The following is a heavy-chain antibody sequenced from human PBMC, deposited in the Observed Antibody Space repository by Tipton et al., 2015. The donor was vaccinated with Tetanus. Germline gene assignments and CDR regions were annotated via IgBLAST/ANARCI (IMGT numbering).Heavy chain of an antibody. Sequence: QSGAEVKKPGSSVKVSCKASGGRFSKFAISWVRQAPGQGLELMGTVIPAFTKVTYEQKFRGRLTITADGSTSTVYMELSSLTSDDTAVYYCARDSYVTGTTSHFDFWGQGSLVNVSS. CDR3: ARDSYVTGTTSHFDF. D-gene: IGHD1-7*01. CDR2: VIPAFTKV. CDR1: GGRFSKFA. V-gene: IGHV1-69*15. J-gene: IGHJ4*02.